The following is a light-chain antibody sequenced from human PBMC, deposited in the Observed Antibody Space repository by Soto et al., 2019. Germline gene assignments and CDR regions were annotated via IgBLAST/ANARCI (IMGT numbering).Light chain of an antibody. Sequence: SVLTQPRSVSGSPGQSVTISCTGTSSDVGAYIYVSWYQQYPAKAPKVMIYDVSRRPSGVPDRFSGSKSGNTASLTISGLQAEDEAVYYCCSYAGNKTVVFGGGTKVTVL. V-gene: IGLV2-11*01. CDR3: CSYAGNKTVV. J-gene: IGLJ3*02. CDR1: SSDVGAYIY. CDR2: DVS.